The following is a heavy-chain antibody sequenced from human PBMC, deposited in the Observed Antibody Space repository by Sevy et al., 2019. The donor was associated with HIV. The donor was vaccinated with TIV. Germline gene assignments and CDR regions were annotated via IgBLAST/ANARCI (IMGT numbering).Heavy chain of an antibody. D-gene: IGHD2-15*01. CDR2: LDPGNGEI. Sequence: ASVKVSCKVFGYSLRKLSMHWMRQAPGKGLEWMGSLDPGNGEITYAQTLQGRVTMTEDTSTDTAYMELSSLTSEDTATYYCATVGLGYYSGSSYYDGDWFDPWGQGTLVTVSS. J-gene: IGHJ5*02. CDR1: GYSLRKLS. CDR3: ATVGLGYYSGSSYYDGDWFDP. V-gene: IGHV1-24*01.